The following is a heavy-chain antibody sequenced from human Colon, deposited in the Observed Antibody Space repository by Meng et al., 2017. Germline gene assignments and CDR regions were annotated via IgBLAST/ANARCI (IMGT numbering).Heavy chain of an antibody. CDR1: GDSIFSNSAA. D-gene: IGHD3-16*01. CDR2: TSYRSKWFN. J-gene: IGHJ6*02. Sequence: QNRSLTGAISGDSIFSNSAAWNWIRQAPARGLEWLGRTSYRSKWFNEYAESVKSRITVNSDTSKNQFTLQLNSVTLEDTAVYYCAGGRVDYYAMDVWGQGTTVTVSS. V-gene: IGHV6-1*01. CDR3: AGGRVDYYAMDV.